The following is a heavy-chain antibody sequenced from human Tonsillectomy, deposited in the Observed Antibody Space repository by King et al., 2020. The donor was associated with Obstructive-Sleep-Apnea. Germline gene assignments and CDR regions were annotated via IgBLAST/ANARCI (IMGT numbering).Heavy chain of an antibody. V-gene: IGHV3-66*01. CDR3: ARAFDYDSSGYYYGPEYFQH. CDR1: GFTVSSNY. D-gene: IGHD3-22*01. CDR2: IYSGGST. J-gene: IGHJ1*01. Sequence: VQLVESGGGLVQPGGSLRLSCAASGFTVSSNYMSWVRQAPGKGLEWVSVIYSGGSTYYADSVKGRFTISRDNSKNTLYLQMNSLRAEETAVYYCARAFDYDSSGYYYGPEYFQHWGQGTLVTVSS.